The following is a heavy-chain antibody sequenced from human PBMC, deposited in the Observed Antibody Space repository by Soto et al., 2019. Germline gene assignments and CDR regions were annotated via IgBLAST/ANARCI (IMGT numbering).Heavy chain of an antibody. V-gene: IGHV3-15*01. D-gene: IGHD1-7*01. CDR2: IKSKTDGGTT. CDR1: GFTFSNAW. CDR3: TTATKLKGAFDI. J-gene: IGHJ3*02. Sequence: SCAASGFTFSNAWMSWVRQAPGKGLEWVGRIKSKTDGGTTDYAAPVKGRFTISRDDSKNTLYLQMNSLKTEDTAVYYCTTATKLKGAFDIWGQGTMVTVSS.